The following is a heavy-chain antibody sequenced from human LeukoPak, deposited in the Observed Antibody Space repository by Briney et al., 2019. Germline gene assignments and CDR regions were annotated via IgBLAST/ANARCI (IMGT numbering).Heavy chain of an antibody. V-gene: IGHV4-59*11. Sequence: SETLSLTCTISGGSISTHYWTWIRQPPGKGLEWIGYVLYSGITNYNPSLRSRITISVDTSQNQFSLKLSSVTAADTAVYYCARADIAAAGYFDYWGQGTLVTVS. D-gene: IGHD6-13*01. CDR2: VLYSGIT. CDR1: GGSISTHY. J-gene: IGHJ4*02. CDR3: ARADIAAAGYFDY.